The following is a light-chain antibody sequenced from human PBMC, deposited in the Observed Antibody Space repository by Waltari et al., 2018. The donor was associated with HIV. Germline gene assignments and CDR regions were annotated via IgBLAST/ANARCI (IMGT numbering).Light chain of an antibody. CDR2: AAS. V-gene: IGKV1-9*01. CDR1: QGISTY. CDR3: QQYSDYPHT. J-gene: IGKJ2*01. Sequence: DIQLTQSPSFLSASVGDRVTITCRASQGISTYLAWYQQKPGKAPKLLIYAASTLQSGVPSRFSGSGSGTEFTLTISSLQPEDFATYYCQQYSDYPHTFGQGTKLDIK.